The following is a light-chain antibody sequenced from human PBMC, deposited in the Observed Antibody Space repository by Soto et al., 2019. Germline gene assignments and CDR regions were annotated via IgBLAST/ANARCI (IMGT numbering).Light chain of an antibody. V-gene: IGLV4-69*01. CDR1: SGHNSYA. CDR2: VNSDGRH. CDR3: QTWGTGIHV. J-gene: IGLJ2*01. Sequence: QLVLTQSPSASASLGAAVKLTCTLSSGHNSYAIAWHLQRPEKGPRFLMKVNSDGRHSMGDGIPDRFSGSSSGAERYLTICFLQSAAVADSNCQTWGTGIHVFGGGAKLTVL.